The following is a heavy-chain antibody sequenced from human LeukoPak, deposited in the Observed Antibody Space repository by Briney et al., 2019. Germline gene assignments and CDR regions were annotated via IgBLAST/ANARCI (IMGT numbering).Heavy chain of an antibody. CDR3: ARRYSSGWFNWFDP. J-gene: IGHJ5*02. Sequence: SETLSLNCTVSGGSISSSSYYWGWIRQPPGKGLEWIGSIYHSGSTYYNPSLKSRVAISVDTSKNQFSLKLSSVTAADTAVYYCARRYSSGWFNWFDPWGQGTLVTVSS. D-gene: IGHD6-13*01. CDR1: GGSISSSSYY. CDR2: IYHSGST. V-gene: IGHV4-39*01.